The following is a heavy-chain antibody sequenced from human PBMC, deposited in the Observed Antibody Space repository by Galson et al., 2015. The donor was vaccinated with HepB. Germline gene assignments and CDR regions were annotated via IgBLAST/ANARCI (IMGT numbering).Heavy chain of an antibody. Sequence: SVKVSCKASGYTFTSYGISWVRQAPGQGLEWMGWISAYNGNTNYAQKLQGRVTMTTDTSTSTAYMELRSLRSDDTAVYYCVRERYYYGSGSYYTDAFDIWGQGTMVTVSS. D-gene: IGHD3-10*01. J-gene: IGHJ3*02. CDR2: ISAYNGNT. CDR1: GYTFTSYG. V-gene: IGHV1-18*01. CDR3: VRERYYYGSGSYYTDAFDI.